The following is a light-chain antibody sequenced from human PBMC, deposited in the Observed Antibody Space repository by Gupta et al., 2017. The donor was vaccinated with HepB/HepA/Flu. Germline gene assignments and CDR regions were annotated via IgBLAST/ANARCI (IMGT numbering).Light chain of an antibody. V-gene: IGLV2-14*03. J-gene: IGLJ1*01. CDR1: STDVGGYNY. Sequence: QSALTQPASVSGSPGQSITISCTGTSTDVGGYNYVSWYQQHPGKAPKLMIYDVSNRPSGVSNRFSGSKLGNTASLTISGLQAEDEADYYCSSYTSSSTLPYVFGTGTKATVL. CDR3: SSYTSSSTLPYV. CDR2: DVS.